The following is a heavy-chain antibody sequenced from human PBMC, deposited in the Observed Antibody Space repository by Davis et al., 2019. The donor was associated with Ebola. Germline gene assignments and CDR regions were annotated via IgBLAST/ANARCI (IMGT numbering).Heavy chain of an antibody. CDR3: ARHMSGFGYYFDH. CDR1: GYSISSGYY. Sequence: SETLSLTCTVSGYSISSGYYWGWIRQPPGKGLEWIGAINHSGSTNYNPSLKSRVTISVDMSKNQFSLKLSSVTAADTAVYYCARHMSGFGYYFDHWGQGTLVTVSS. V-gene: IGHV4-38-2*02. J-gene: IGHJ4*02. D-gene: IGHD5-12*01. CDR2: INHSGST.